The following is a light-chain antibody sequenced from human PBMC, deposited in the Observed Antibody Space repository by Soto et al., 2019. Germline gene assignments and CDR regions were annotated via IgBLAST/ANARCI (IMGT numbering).Light chain of an antibody. V-gene: IGKV3-11*01. Sequence: EIVLTQSPATLSLSPGERATLSCRASQSVSTYLAWYQQKPGQAPRLLIFDSSSRATGIPDRFSGSGAGTDFTLTISRVEAEDVGVYYCMQATQYPHTFGQGTKVEIK. CDR3: MQATQYPHT. CDR1: QSVSTY. CDR2: DSS. J-gene: IGKJ1*01.